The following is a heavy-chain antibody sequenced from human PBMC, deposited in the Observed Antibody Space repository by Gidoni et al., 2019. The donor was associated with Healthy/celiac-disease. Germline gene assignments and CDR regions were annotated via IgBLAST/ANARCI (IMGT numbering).Heavy chain of an antibody. J-gene: IGHJ4*02. V-gene: IGHV3-13*04. Sequence: EVQLVESVRGLVHPGGSLRLSCAASGFTFSSYDMHCVRQATGKGLEGFSAIGTAGDPYYQGSVKGRFTIYRENAKNSLYLQMNSLRAGDTAVYYCARGGSGYSSGWYPDYWGQGTLVTVSS. CDR2: IGTAGDP. CDR1: GFTFSSYD. D-gene: IGHD6-19*01. CDR3: ARGGSGYSSGWYPDY.